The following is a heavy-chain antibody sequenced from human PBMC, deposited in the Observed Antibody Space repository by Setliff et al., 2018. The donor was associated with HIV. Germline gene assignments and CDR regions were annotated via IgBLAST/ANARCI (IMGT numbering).Heavy chain of an antibody. CDR3: ARDFGYHHGSGSYRY. D-gene: IGHD3-10*01. Sequence: ASVKVSCKASGYTFTSYDINWVRQATGQGLEWMGWMNPESGKTGYAQKFQGRVTMTRNTSISTAYMELSSLRSEDTAVYYCARDFGYHHGSGSYRYWGHGTLVTVSS. CDR1: GYTFTSYD. V-gene: IGHV1-8*02. J-gene: IGHJ4*01. CDR2: MNPESGKT.